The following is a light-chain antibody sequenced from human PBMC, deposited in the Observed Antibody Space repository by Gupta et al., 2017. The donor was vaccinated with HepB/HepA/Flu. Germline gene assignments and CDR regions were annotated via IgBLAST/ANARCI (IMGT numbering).Light chain of an antibody. Sequence: DIQMTQSPSTLSASVGDRVTITCRASQSISSWLAWYQQKPGKAPKLLIYKASSLESGAPSRFSGSGSGTECTLTISSLQPDDFATYYCQQYNSYLHTCGQGTKLEIK. V-gene: IGKV1-5*03. J-gene: IGKJ2*01. CDR2: KAS. CDR3: QQYNSYLHT. CDR1: QSISSW.